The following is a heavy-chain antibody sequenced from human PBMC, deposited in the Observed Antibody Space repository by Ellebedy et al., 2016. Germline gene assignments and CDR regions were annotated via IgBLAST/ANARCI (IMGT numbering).Heavy chain of an antibody. Sequence: SETLSLTCTVSGYSISSGYSWGWIRQPPGKGLEWIGSIYYSGSTYYNPSLKSRVTISVDTSKNQFSLKLSSVTAADTAVYYCASFRRSGYYFDYWGQGTLVTVSS. CDR2: IYYSGST. V-gene: IGHV4-38-2*02. CDR3: ASFRRSGYYFDY. J-gene: IGHJ4*02. D-gene: IGHD3-22*01. CDR1: GYSISSGYS.